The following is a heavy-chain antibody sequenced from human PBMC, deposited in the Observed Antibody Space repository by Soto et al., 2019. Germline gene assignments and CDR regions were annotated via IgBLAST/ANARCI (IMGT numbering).Heavy chain of an antibody. Sequence: GGSLRLSCAASGFTFSSYEMNWVRQAPGKGLEWVSYISSSGSTIYYADSVKGRFTISRDNAKNSLYLQMNSLRAEDTAVYYCARSATGYYFDYWGQGTLVTVS. D-gene: IGHD3-9*01. CDR1: GFTFSSYE. CDR3: ARSATGYYFDY. J-gene: IGHJ4*02. V-gene: IGHV3-48*03. CDR2: ISSSGSTI.